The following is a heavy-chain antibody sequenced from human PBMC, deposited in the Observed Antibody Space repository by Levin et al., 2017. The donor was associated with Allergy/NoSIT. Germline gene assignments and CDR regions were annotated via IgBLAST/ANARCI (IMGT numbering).Heavy chain of an antibody. CDR3: ARDLVSGGDY. CDR1: GFTFSNFA. Sequence: SGGSLRLSCTASGFTFSNFAIHWVRQAPGEGLEWVAAISYEGSNKFYVDAVKGRFTISRDNSKRTAYLQMNDLRTEDTAVYYCARDLVSGGDYWGQGTLVTVSS. D-gene: IGHD3-9*01. CDR2: ISYEGSNK. V-gene: IGHV3-30-3*01. J-gene: IGHJ4*02.